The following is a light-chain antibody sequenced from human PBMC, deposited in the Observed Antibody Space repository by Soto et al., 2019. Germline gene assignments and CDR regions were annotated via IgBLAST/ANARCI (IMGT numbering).Light chain of an antibody. V-gene: IGKV3-11*01. J-gene: IGKJ4*01. CDR3: QQHSDWVT. CDR2: DAS. Sequence: EIVLTQSPATLSLSPGERGTLSCRASQSVSTYLAWYQQKPGQAPRLLIYDASNRATGIPARFSGSGSGTDFTLTMSYIEPEDFAFYYCQQHSDWVTFGGGTKVEI. CDR1: QSVSTY.